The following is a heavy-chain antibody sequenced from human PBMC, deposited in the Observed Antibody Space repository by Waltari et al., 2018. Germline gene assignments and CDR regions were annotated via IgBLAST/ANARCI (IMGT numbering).Heavy chain of an antibody. CDR1: GGSISNYY. Sequence: QVQLQESGPGLVKPSETLSLTCTVSGGSISNYYWSWIRQPPGKGLEWIGYIDSSGSTRYNPSPTCRVTMSVDTSKNHFSLHLLSVTAADTAVYYCARRLFTMLRGQDFGMDVWGQGTTVTVS. J-gene: IGHJ6*02. CDR3: ARRLFTMLRGQDFGMDV. V-gene: IGHV4-59*01. CDR2: IDSSGST. D-gene: IGHD3-10*01.